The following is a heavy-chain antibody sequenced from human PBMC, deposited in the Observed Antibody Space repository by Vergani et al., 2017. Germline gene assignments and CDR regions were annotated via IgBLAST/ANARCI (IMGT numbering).Heavy chain of an antibody. CDR3: ASIARAPTRRNPPPDY. Sequence: QVQLQEWGAGLLKTSETLSLTCGVSGGSFSDYYWSWIRQAPGMGLEWFGEVNHGGSTNYNQSLKSRVSISVDTSKNQFSLQLTSVTAADSALYFCASIARAPTRRNPPPDYWGQGILVTVSS. CDR1: GGSFSDYY. J-gene: IGHJ4*02. CDR2: VNHGGST. V-gene: IGHV4-34*01. D-gene: IGHD3-16*02.